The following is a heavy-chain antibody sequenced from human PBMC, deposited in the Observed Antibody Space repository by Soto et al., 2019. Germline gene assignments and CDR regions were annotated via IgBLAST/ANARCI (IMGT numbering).Heavy chain of an antibody. D-gene: IGHD3-10*01. V-gene: IGHV3-23*01. J-gene: IGHJ6*02. CDR2: ISGSGGST. Sequence: PGGSLRLSCAASGFTFSGYAMSWVRQAPGKGLEWVSAISGSGGSTYYADSVKGRFTISRDNSKNTLYLQMNSLRAEDTAVYYCAKFRTTYMVRGVIPYYYYGMDVWGQGTTVTVSS. CDR1: GFTFSGYA. CDR3: AKFRTTYMVRGVIPYYYYGMDV.